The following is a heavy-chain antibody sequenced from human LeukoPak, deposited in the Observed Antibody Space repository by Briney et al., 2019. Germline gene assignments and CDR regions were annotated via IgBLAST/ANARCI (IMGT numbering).Heavy chain of an antibody. CDR3: TRPTVTTGYDY. D-gene: IGHD4-17*01. V-gene: IGHV5-51*01. Sequence: GESLKISCKGSGYSFTRYWIGWVRQMPGKGLEWMGLIYPGESDIRYSPSFEGQVTISADKSISTAYLQWSSLKASDTAMYYCTRPTVTTGYDYWGQGTLVTVSS. CDR1: GYSFTRYW. J-gene: IGHJ4*02. CDR2: IYPGESDI.